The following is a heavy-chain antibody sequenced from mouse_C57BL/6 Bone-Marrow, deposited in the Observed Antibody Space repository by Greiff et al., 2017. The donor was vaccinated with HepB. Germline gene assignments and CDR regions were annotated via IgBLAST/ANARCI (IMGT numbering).Heavy chain of an antibody. Sequence: QVQLQQPGAELVKPGASVKLSCKASGYTFTSYWMHWVKQRPGQGLEWIGMIHPNSGSTNYNEKFKSKATLTVDKSSSTAYMQLSSLTSEDSAVYYRARHDGSSLYWYFDVWGTGTTVTVSS. D-gene: IGHD1-1*01. CDR1: GYTFTSYW. CDR2: IHPNSGST. V-gene: IGHV1-64*01. CDR3: ARHDGSSLYWYFDV. J-gene: IGHJ1*03.